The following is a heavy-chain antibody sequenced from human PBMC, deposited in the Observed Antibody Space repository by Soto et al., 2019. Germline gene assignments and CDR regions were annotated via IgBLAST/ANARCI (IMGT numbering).Heavy chain of an antibody. CDR2: IYYSGST. Sequence: PSETLPLTCTVSGGSISSYYWSWIRQPPGKGLEWIGYIYYSGSTNYNPSLKSRVTISVDTSKNQFSLKLSSVTAADTAVYYCARSDRGRYNWFDPWGQGTLVTVSS. CDR1: GGSISSYY. V-gene: IGHV4-59*01. J-gene: IGHJ5*02. CDR3: ARSDRGRYNWFDP. D-gene: IGHD6-25*01.